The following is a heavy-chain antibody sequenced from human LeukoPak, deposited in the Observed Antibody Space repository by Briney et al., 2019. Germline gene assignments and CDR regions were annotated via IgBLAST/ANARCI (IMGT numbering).Heavy chain of an antibody. V-gene: IGHV1-69*05. CDR2: IIPIFGTA. J-gene: IGHJ5*02. D-gene: IGHD1-7*01. Sequence: SVKVSCKASGGTFSSYAINWVRQAPGQGLEWMGGIIPIFGTANYAQKFQGRVTITTDESTSTAYMELSSLRSEDTAVYYCARVPSSYNWNYLARFDPWGQGTLVTVSS. CDR3: ARVPSSYNWNYLARFDP. CDR1: GGTFSSYA.